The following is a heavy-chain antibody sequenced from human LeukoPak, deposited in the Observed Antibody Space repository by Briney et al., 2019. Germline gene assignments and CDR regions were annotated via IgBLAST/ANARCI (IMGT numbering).Heavy chain of an antibody. D-gene: IGHD3-16*01. CDR2: ISSSSSYI. Sequence: GSLRLSCAASGFTFSSYSMNWVRQAPGKGLEWVSSISSSSSYIYYADSVKGRFTISRDNAKNSLYLQMNSLRAEDTAVYYCARDVADYDYVWGSYFWGQGTLVTVSS. CDR3: ARDVADYDYVWGSYF. CDR1: GFTFSSYS. J-gene: IGHJ4*02. V-gene: IGHV3-21*01.